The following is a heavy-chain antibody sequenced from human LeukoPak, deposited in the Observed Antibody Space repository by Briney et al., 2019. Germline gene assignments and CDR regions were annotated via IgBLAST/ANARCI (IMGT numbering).Heavy chain of an antibody. CDR2: IRSKANSYAT. Sequence: GGSLRLSCAASGFTFSGSAMHWVRQASGKGLEWVGRIRSKANSYATAYAASVKGRFTISRDDSKNTAYLQMNSLKTEDTAVYYSITGVRSRKDIVVVPAAAGRYMDVWGKGTTVTVSS. J-gene: IGHJ6*03. CDR3: ITGVRSRKDIVVVPAAAGRYMDV. D-gene: IGHD2-2*01. V-gene: IGHV3-73*01. CDR1: GFTFSGSA.